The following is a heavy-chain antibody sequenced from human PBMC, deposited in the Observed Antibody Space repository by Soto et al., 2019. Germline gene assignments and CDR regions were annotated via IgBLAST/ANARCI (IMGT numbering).Heavy chain of an antibody. CDR1: GFTFSSYA. CDR3: ARGTYSSSSNPYYYYYMDV. D-gene: IGHD6-13*01. CDR2: INSDGSGT. Sequence: PGGSLRLSCAASGFTFSSYAMSWVRQAPGKGLVWVSRINSDGSGTSYADSVKGRFTISRDNAKNTLYLQMNSLRAEDTAVYYCARGTYSSSSNPYYYYYMDVWGKGTTVTVSS. J-gene: IGHJ6*03. V-gene: IGHV3-74*01.